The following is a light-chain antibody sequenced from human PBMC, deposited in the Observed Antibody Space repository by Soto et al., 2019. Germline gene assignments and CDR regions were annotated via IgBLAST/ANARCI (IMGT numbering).Light chain of an antibody. V-gene: IGKV3-20*01. CDR3: QQYFTSPLT. CDR2: GVS. CDR1: QSVSSNY. Sequence: EVVLTQSPGTLSLSPGERATLSCRASQSVSSNYLAWYQQKPGQAPRLLIYGVSPRATGIPDRFSGSGSGTGFCLTSSRLEPEGFAMYYCQQYFTSPLTFGGGTKVEIK. J-gene: IGKJ4*01.